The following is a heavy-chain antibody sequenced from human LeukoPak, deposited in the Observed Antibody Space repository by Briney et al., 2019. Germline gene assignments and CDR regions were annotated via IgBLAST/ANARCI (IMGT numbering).Heavy chain of an antibody. J-gene: IGHJ4*02. CDR3: ARSYYYDSSFFDY. V-gene: IGHV4-59*08. D-gene: IGHD3-22*01. CDR1: GGSISTNN. CDR2: IYYSGGT. Sequence: SETLSLTCTVSGGSISTNNWSWIRQPPGKGLEWIGYIYYSGGTNYSPSLKSRVTISVDTSKNQFSLKLSSVTAADTAVYYCARSYYYDSSFFDYWGQGTLVTVSS.